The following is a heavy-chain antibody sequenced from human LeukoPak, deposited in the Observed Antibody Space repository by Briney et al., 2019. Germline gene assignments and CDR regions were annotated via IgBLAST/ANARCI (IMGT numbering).Heavy chain of an antibody. V-gene: IGHV4-4*07. D-gene: IGHD6-6*01. CDR3: ARDRSVGVLPAPPFDF. Sequence: SETLSLTCTVSGGSISSYYWSWIRQPAGKGLEWIGRIYTTGSTNYNPSLKSRLTMSVEMSKSQFSLKLRSVTAADTAVYYCARDRSVGVLPAPPFDFWGQGTLVTVSS. J-gene: IGHJ4*02. CDR1: GGSISSYY. CDR2: IYTTGST.